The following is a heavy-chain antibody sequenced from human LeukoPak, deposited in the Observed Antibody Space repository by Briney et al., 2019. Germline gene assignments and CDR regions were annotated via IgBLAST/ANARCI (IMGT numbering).Heavy chain of an antibody. J-gene: IGHJ4*02. CDR2: IYTSGST. V-gene: IGHV4-61*02. Sequence: SETLSLTCTVSGGSISSGSYYWSWIRQPAGKGLEWIGRIYTSGSTNYNPSLKSRVTISVDTSKNQFSLKLSSVTAADTAVYYCARVVEDYYESSGFYYFDYWGQGTLVTVSS. CDR1: GGSISSGSYY. CDR3: ARVVEDYYESSGFYYFDY. D-gene: IGHD3-22*01.